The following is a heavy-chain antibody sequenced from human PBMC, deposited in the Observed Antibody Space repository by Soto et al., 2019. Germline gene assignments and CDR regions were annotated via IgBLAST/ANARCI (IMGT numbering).Heavy chain of an antibody. Sequence: QVQLVESGGGVVQPGRSLRLSCAASGFTFSSYGMHWVRQAPGKGLEWVAVISDDGSNKYYADSVKGRFTISRDNSKNTMYLQMNSLLAEDTAVYYCAKDLVAGHRLDWFDPWGQGTLVTVSS. V-gene: IGHV3-30*18. CDR1: GFTFSSYG. CDR3: AKDLVAGHRLDWFDP. CDR2: ISDDGSNK. D-gene: IGHD6-19*01. J-gene: IGHJ5*02.